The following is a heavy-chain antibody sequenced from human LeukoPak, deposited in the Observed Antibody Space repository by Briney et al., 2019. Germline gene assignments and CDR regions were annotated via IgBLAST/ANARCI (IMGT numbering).Heavy chain of an antibody. J-gene: IGHJ4*02. D-gene: IGHD6-6*01. CDR3: ARGGPSIAARPFDY. CDR2: IYYSGST. V-gene: IGHV4-59*12. CDR1: GGSISSYY. Sequence: KASETLSLTCTVSGGSISSYYWSWIRQPPGKGLEWIGYIYYSGSTNYNPSLKSRVTISVDTSKNQFSLKLSSVTAADTAVYYCARGGPSIAARPFDYWGQGTLVTVSS.